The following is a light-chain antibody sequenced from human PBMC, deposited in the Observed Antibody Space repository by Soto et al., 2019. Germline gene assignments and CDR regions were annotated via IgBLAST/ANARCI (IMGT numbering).Light chain of an antibody. CDR3: QQYGSSPRT. V-gene: IGKV3-20*01. CDR2: GAS. Sequence: IVVTQSPCTLSLSPGERATLSCRASQSVSSRHLAWYQQKPGQAPRLLIFGASIRATGIPDRFSGSGSGTDFTLTISRLEPEDFVLYYCQQYGSSPRTFGQGTKVDIK. J-gene: IGKJ1*01. CDR1: QSVSSRH.